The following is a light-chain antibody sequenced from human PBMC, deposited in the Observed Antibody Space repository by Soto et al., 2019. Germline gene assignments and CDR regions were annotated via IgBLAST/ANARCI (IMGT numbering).Light chain of an antibody. CDR3: SSYTSSSIDYV. CDR1: SSEVGGYNY. V-gene: IGLV2-14*01. J-gene: IGLJ1*01. CDR2: EVS. Sequence: QSVLTQPASVSGSPGQSITISCTGTSSEVGGYNYVSWYQQHPGKAPKLMIYEVSNRPSGVSNRVSGSKSGNTASLTISGLQAEDEADYYCSSYTSSSIDYVFRTGTKLTVL.